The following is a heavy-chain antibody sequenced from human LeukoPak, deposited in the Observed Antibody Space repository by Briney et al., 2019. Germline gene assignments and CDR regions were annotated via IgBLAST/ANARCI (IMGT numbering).Heavy chain of an antibody. D-gene: IGHD3-16*01. CDR2: VSWNGSRT. CDR1: GFTFNNND. Sequence: PGGSLRLSCAASGFTFNNNDMNWVHQAPGKGLEWVSGVSWNGSRTHYVDSVKGRFSISRDNAKNSLYLQMNSLRAEDTAVYYCARAKNYDYVWGSYGVNWFDPWGQGTLVTVSS. V-gene: IGHV3-35*01. J-gene: IGHJ5*02. CDR3: ARAKNYDYVWGSYGVNWFDP.